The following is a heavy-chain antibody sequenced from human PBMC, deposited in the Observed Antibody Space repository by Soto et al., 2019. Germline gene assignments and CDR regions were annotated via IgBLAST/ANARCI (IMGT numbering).Heavy chain of an antibody. CDR3: ARDRRGRADGFIYYYGMEV. D-gene: IGHD4-17*01. V-gene: IGHV4-61*01. CDR2: IFDAATT. Sequence: QVHLQESGPGLVKPSGTLSLICSVSGESVGRGTNYWSWVRQAPGRGLEWIGYIFDAATTNYSPSSESRVSISLDAAKNQVSLKLTSVTAADTAIYYCARDRRGRADGFIYYYGMEVWGQGTSVTVSS. J-gene: IGHJ6*02. CDR1: GESVGRGTNY.